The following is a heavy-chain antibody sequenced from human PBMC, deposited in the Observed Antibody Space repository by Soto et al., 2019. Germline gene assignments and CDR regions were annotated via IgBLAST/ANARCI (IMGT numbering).Heavy chain of an antibody. CDR1: GGSFNGYY. CDR3: ARGRRFYYGSGSYYNPIDY. J-gene: IGHJ4*02. Sequence: SETLSLTCAVYGGSFNGYYWSWIRQPPGKGLEWIGEINHSGSTNYNPSLKSRVTISVDTSKNQFSLKLSSVTAADTAVYYCARGRRFYYGSGSYYNPIDYWGQGTLVTVSS. CDR2: INHSGST. V-gene: IGHV4-34*01. D-gene: IGHD3-10*01.